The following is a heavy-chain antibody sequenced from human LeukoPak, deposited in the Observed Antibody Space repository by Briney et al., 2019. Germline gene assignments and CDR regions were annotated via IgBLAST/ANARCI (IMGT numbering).Heavy chain of an antibody. Sequence: GGSLRLSCAASRFTFSSYGMHWVRQAPGKGLEWVAFIRYDGSNKYYADSVKGRFTISRDNSKYTLYLQMNSLRAEDTSIYFCAKDTTPPKAGFDPWGQGTLVTVSS. CDR1: RFTFSSYG. CDR2: IRYDGSNK. CDR3: AKDTTPPKAGFDP. V-gene: IGHV3-30*02. J-gene: IGHJ5*02. D-gene: IGHD1-14*01.